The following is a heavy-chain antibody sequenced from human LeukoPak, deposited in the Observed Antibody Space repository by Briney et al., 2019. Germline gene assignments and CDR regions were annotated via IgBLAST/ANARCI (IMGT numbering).Heavy chain of an antibody. Sequence: SQTLSLTCTVSGGSISSGSYHCSWIRQPAGKGLEWIGRIYTSGGTNYNPSLKSRVTISVDTSKNQFSLKLSSVTAADTAVYYCARGIYWFDPWGQGTLVTVSS. V-gene: IGHV4-61*02. D-gene: IGHD3-10*01. CDR3: ARGIYWFDP. J-gene: IGHJ5*02. CDR1: GGSISSGSYH. CDR2: IYTSGGT.